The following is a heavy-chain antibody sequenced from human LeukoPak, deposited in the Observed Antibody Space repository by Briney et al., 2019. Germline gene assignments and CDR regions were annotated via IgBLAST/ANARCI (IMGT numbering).Heavy chain of an antibody. J-gene: IGHJ4*02. CDR2: INVGNGDT. CDR1: GYTFSSYV. V-gene: IGHV1-3*01. CDR3: ARDRGGTGDFDY. Sequence: ASVKVSCKASGYTFSSYVIHWLRRAPGQRLEWMGWINVGNGDTKYSQKLQGRVTIARDTSASTAYMELSSLRSEDTAIYYCARDRGGTGDFDYWGQGTLVTVSS. D-gene: IGHD1-1*01.